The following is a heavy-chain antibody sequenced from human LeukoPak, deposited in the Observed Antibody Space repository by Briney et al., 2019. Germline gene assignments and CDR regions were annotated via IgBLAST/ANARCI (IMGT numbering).Heavy chain of an antibody. J-gene: IGHJ1*01. CDR3: AKVPRVGYYDSSGYYYERYFQH. CDR2: IRGSGGST. V-gene: IGHV3-23*01. Sequence: PGGSLRLSCAASGFTFSSYAMSWVRQAPGKGLEWVSAIRGSGGSTYYADSVKGRFTISRDNSKNTLYLQMNSLRAEDTAVYYCAKVPRVGYYDSSGYYYERYFQHWGQGTLVTVSS. D-gene: IGHD3-22*01. CDR1: GFTFSSYA.